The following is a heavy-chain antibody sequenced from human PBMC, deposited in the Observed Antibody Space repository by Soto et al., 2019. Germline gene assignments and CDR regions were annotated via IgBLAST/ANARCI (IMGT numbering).Heavy chain of an antibody. Sequence: EVQLLDSGGGLLKPGGSLRLSGAASGFTFSNYAMNWVRQAPGKGLEWVSVISGSGDSTYYADSVKGRFTISRDNSKNTLYLQMNSLRAEDTAVYYCVRRGPGTYFDYWGQGTLVTVSS. D-gene: IGHD6-13*01. J-gene: IGHJ4*02. CDR2: ISGSGDST. CDR1: GFTFSNYA. CDR3: VRRGPGTYFDY. V-gene: IGHV3-23*01.